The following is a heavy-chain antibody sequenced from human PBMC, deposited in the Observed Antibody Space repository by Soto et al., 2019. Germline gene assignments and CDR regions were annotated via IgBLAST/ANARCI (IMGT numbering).Heavy chain of an antibody. V-gene: IGHV3-73*02. CDR3: IVWLETIDY. CDR1: GFTFSGSA. Sequence: EVQLVESGGGLVQPGGSLKLSCAASGFTFSGSAMHWVRQASGKGLEWVGRIRSKANSYATAYAASVKGRFTISRDDSKNTAYLQMNSLKTEDTAVYYCIVWLETIDYWGQGTLVTVSS. CDR2: IRSKANSYAT. D-gene: IGHD6-19*01. J-gene: IGHJ4*02.